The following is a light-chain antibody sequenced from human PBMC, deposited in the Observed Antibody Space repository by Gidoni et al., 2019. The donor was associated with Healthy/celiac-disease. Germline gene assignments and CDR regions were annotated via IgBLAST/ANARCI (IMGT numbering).Light chain of an antibody. V-gene: IGKV1-39*01. CDR2: AES. CDR1: QSISSY. J-gene: IGKJ2*01. Sequence: DIQMTQSPSSLSASVGDRVTITCRASQSISSYLNWYQQKPGKAPKILIYAESSLQSGVPSRFSGSGSGTDFTLTISSLQPEDFATYYCQQSYSTPPTFGQGTKLEIK. CDR3: QQSYSTPPT.